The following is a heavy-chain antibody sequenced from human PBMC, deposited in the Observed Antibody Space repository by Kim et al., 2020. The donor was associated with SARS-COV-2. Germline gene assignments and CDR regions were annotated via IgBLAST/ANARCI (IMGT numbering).Heavy chain of an antibody. CDR1: GFTFSSYG. Sequence: GGSLRLSCAASGFTFSSYGMHWVRQAPGKGLEWVAVIWYDGSNKYYADSVKGRFTISRDNSKNTLYLQMNSLRAEDTAVYYCARDRDGSGMIDYWGQGTLVTVSS. J-gene: IGHJ4*02. CDR3: ARDRDGSGMIDY. D-gene: IGHD3-10*01. CDR2: IWYDGSNK. V-gene: IGHV3-33*01.